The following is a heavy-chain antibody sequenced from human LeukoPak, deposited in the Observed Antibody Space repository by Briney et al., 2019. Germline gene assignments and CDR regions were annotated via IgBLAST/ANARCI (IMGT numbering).Heavy chain of an antibody. CDR1: DDSITMYY. D-gene: IGHD3-22*01. CDR3: ATPDSSGYYYLY. J-gene: IGHJ4*02. CDR2: IYYSGST. Sequence: SETLSLTCSVSDDSITMYYWTWIRQPPGKGLEWIGNIYYSGSTYYNPSLESRVTISVDTSKNQFSLKLSSVTAADTAVYYCATPDSSGYYYLYWGQGTLVTVSS. V-gene: IGHV4-59*04.